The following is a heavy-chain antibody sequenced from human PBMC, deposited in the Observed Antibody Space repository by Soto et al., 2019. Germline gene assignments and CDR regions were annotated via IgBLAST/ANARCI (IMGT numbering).Heavy chain of an antibody. D-gene: IGHD3-10*01. V-gene: IGHV4-59*08. Sequence: SETLSLTCTVSGVSISSYYWSWIRQPPGKGLEWIGYIYYSGSTNYNPSLKSRVTISVDTSKNQFPLKLNSMTAADTAVYYCARHNYGSGSTYFDYWGQGTLVTVSS. CDR1: GVSISSYY. CDR2: IYYSGST. CDR3: ARHNYGSGSTYFDY. J-gene: IGHJ4*02.